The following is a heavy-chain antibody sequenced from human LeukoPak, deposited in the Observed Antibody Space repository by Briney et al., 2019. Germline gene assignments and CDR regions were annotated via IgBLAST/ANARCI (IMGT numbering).Heavy chain of an antibody. CDR3: SRESGPFCPFGY. Sequence: SETLSLTCGVSGGSISGANWWSWVRQPPGQGLEWIGEISLAGHTNYNPSLNGRVTMSLDKSSNQLSPHLTSVTAADTATYFCSRESGPFCPFGYWGQGTLVIVSS. J-gene: IGHJ4*02. V-gene: IGHV4/OR15-8*02. CDR1: GGSISGANW. D-gene: IGHD1-26*01. CDR2: ISLAGHT.